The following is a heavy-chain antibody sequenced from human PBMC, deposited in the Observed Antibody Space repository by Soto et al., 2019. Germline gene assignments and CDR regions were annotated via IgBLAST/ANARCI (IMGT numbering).Heavy chain of an antibody. Sequence: ASVKVSCKASGYTFTSYDINWVRQATGQGLEWMGWMNPNSGNTGYAQKFQGRVTMTRNTSISTAYMELSSLRSEDTAVYYCARARRGAAADYYYYYYMDVWAKGTTVTVSS. V-gene: IGHV1-8*01. CDR3: ARARRGAAADYYYYYYMDV. CDR1: GYTFTSYD. D-gene: IGHD6-13*01. CDR2: MNPNSGNT. J-gene: IGHJ6*03.